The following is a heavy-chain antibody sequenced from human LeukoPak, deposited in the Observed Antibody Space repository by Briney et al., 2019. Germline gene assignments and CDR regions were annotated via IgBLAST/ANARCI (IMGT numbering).Heavy chain of an antibody. D-gene: IGHD2-2*01. Sequence: GGSLRLSCAASGFTFSSYAMSWVRQAPGKGLEWVSAISGSGGSTYYADSVKGQFTISRDNSKNTLYLQMNSLRAEDTAVYYCVLVVVRYYFDYWGQGTLVTVSS. CDR1: GFTFSSYA. V-gene: IGHV3-23*01. J-gene: IGHJ4*02. CDR3: VLVVVRYYFDY. CDR2: ISGSGGST.